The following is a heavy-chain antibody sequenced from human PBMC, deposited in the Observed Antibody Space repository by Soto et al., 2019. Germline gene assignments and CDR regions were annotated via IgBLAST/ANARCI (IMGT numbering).Heavy chain of an antibody. CDR3: ARAPVELYWFDP. Sequence: QVQLVQSGAEVKKPGSSVKVSCKASGGTFSSYAISWVRQAPGQGLEWMGGIIPIFGTANYAQTFQGRFTITADESTSTAYMALSSLRSEDTAVYYCARAPVELYWFDPWGQGTLVTVSS. J-gene: IGHJ5*02. V-gene: IGHV1-69*01. D-gene: IGHD1-26*01. CDR1: GGTFSSYA. CDR2: IIPIFGTA.